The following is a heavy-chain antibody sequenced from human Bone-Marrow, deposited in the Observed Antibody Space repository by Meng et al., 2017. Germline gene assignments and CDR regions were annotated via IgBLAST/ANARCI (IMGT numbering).Heavy chain of an antibody. Sequence: QVQLQESGPGLVKPAETLSLTCTVSGGSISTYYRSWIRQSPEKGLEWIGYINYSGRTNYIPSLRSRATISVDPSKNQFSLNLRSVTAADTAVYYCARGPSHGGSYSDYWGQGTLVTVSS. CDR1: GGSISTYY. J-gene: IGHJ4*02. CDR2: INYSGRT. D-gene: IGHD2-21*02. V-gene: IGHV4-59*01. CDR3: ARGPSHGGSYSDY.